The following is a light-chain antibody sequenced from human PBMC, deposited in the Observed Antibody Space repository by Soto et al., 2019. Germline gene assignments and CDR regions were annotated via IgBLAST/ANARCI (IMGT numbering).Light chain of an antibody. V-gene: IGKV3-20*01. CDR2: GAS. Sequence: EIVLTQSPGTLSLSPGERVTLSCRASQSIYGNYLAWYQHKRGQAPRLLIYGASSRATGIPDRFSGSGSGTDFTLTITRLEPEDFAVYHCHQYGASSGTFGQGTNLEMK. CDR1: QSIYGNY. J-gene: IGKJ2*01. CDR3: HQYGASSGT.